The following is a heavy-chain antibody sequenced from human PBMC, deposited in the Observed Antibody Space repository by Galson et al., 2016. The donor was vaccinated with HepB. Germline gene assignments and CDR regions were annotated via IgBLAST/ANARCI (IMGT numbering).Heavy chain of an antibody. V-gene: IGHV3-53*01. CDR1: GFTVSSDY. CDR2: IYSGGTT. Sequence: SLRLSCAASGFTVSSDYMSWVRQAPGKGLEWVSIIYSGGTTYYADSVKGRFTISRDNSKNTLYLQMNSLRAEDTAVYYCARGPNDYGRALGYWGHGTLVTGSS. J-gene: IGHJ4*01. CDR3: ARGPNDYGRALGY. D-gene: IGHD4-17*01.